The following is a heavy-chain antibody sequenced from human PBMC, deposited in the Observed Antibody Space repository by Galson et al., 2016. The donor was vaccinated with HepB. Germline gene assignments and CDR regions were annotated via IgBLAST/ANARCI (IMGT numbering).Heavy chain of an antibody. CDR3: ASLGRSGGTIGAVHI. D-gene: IGHD3-16*01. Sequence: ETLSLTCSVSGGSTSRYYWTWIRQPLGKGLEWIGFIYYTGSTNYNPSLKSRVTMSVDTSTDQFSLNLSSVTAADTAVYYCASLGRSGGTIGAVHIWGQGTMVTVSS. V-gene: IGHV4-59*12. J-gene: IGHJ3*02. CDR1: GGSTSRYY. CDR2: IYYTGST.